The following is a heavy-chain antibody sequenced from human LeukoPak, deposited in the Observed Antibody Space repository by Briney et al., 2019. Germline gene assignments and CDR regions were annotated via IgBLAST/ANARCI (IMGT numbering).Heavy chain of an antibody. D-gene: IGHD1-26*01. CDR1: GFTFSSYW. CDR3: ASEVGYSGSYWGTYFDY. Sequence: GGSLRLSCAASGFTFSSYWMSWVRQAPGKGLEWVANIKQDGSEKYYVDSVKGRFTISRDNAKNSLYLQMNSLRTEDTAVYYCASEVGYSGSYWGTYFDYWGQGTLVTVSS. J-gene: IGHJ4*02. V-gene: IGHV3-7*01. CDR2: IKQDGSEK.